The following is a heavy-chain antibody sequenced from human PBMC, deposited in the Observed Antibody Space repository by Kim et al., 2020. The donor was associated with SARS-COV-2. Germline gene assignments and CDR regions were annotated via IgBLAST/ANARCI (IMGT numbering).Heavy chain of an antibody. CDR3: AIPSYGSGSYYYYFDY. CDR1: GGSISSSSYY. CDR2: IYYSGST. D-gene: IGHD3-10*01. V-gene: IGHV4-39*01. Sequence: SETLSLTCTVSGGSISSSSYYWGWIRQPPGKGLEWIGSIYYSGSTYYNPSLKSRVTISVDTSKNQFSLKLSSVTAADTAVYYCAIPSYGSGSYYYYFDYWGQGTLVTVSS. J-gene: IGHJ4*02.